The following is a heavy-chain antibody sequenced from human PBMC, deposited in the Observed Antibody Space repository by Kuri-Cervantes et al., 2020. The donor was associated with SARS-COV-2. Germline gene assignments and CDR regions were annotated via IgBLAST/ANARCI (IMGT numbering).Heavy chain of an antibody. D-gene: IGHD6-13*01. J-gene: IGHJ6*03. CDR2: IYYSGST. V-gene: IGHV4-31*03. Sequence: SETLSLTCTVSGGSISSSSYYWGWIRQHPGKGLEWIGYIYYSGSTYYNPSLKSRVTISVDTTKNQFSLKLSSVTAADTAVYYCARVRGQLVDYNYYMDVWGKGTTVTVSS. CDR3: ARVRGQLVDYNYYMDV. CDR1: GGSISSSSYY.